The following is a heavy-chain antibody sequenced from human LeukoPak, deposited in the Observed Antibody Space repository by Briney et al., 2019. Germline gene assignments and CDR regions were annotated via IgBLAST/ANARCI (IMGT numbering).Heavy chain of an antibody. CDR1: GFTFSSYN. D-gene: IGHD3-22*01. CDR3: AREISYDSSGPDY. V-gene: IGHV3-21*01. CDR2: ISSSSSYI. J-gene: IGHJ4*02. Sequence: GGSLRLSCAASGFTFSSYNMNWVRQAPGKGLEWVSSISSSSSYIYYADSVKGRFTISRDNAKNSLYLQMNSLRAEDTAVYYCAREISYDSSGPDYWGQGTLVTVSS.